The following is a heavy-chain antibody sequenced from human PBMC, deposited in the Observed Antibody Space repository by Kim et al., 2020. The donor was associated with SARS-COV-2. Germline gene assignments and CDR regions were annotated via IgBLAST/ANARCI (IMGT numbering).Heavy chain of an antibody. Sequence: SETLSLTCAVYGGSFSGYYWSWIRQPPGKGLEWIGEINHSGSTNYNPSLKSRVTISVDTSKNQFSLKLSSVTAADTAVYYCARGRGLATPVHYSSSHHDLWGRGTLVTVSS. CDR2: INHSGST. CDR1: GGSFSGYY. J-gene: IGHJ2*01. CDR3: ARGRGLATPVHYSSSHHDL. D-gene: IGHD6-6*01. V-gene: IGHV4-34*01.